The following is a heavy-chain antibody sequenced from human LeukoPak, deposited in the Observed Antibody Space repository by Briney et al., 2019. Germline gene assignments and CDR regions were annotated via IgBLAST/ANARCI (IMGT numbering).Heavy chain of an antibody. V-gene: IGHV4-59*01. CDR1: GGSISSYY. CDR2: IYYSGST. CDR3: ASFRASYGMDV. J-gene: IGHJ6*02. D-gene: IGHD5-12*01. Sequence: SETLSLTCTVSGGSISSYYWSWIRQPPGKGLEWIGYIYYSGSTNYNPSLKSRVTISVDTSKNQFSLKLSSVTAADTAVYYCASFRASYGMDVWGQGTTVTVSS.